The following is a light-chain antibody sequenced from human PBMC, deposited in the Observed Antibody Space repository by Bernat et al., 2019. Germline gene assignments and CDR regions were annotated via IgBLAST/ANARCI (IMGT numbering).Light chain of an antibody. CDR3: LAWDSRTAV. J-gene: IGLJ2*01. CDR2: QDS. Sequence: SSELTQPPSVSVSPGQTATIVCSGDNLGNKYVSWYQQKSGQPPLLVIFQDSQRPSGITARFSGSSSGNTATLTISETQAVDEAAYYCLAWDSRTAVFGGGTELTVL. V-gene: IGLV3-1*01. CDR1: NLGNKY.